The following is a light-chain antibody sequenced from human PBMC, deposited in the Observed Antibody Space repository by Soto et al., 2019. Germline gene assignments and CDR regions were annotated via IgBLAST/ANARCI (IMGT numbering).Light chain of an antibody. J-gene: IGLJ3*02. CDR3: AAWDDSLNARV. V-gene: IGLV1-44*01. CDR1: SSNIGSHT. CDR2: SNN. Sequence: QSVLTQPPSASGTPGQRVTISCSGSSSNIGSHTVNWYQQLPGTAPKLLIYSNNQRPSGVPDRFSGSKSGTSASLAISGLQSEDEADYYCAAWDDSLNARVFGGGTKHTVL.